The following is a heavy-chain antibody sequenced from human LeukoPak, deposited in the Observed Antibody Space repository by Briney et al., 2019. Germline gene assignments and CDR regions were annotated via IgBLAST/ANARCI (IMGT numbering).Heavy chain of an antibody. V-gene: IGHV3-74*01. D-gene: IGHD3-16*01. Sequence: GGSLRLSCVASGFTFSSYWMHWVRQAPGKGLVWVSRINSDGSSTNYADSVKGRFTISRDNAKNTLFLQMNSLRGEDTAVYYCARAAATGTEMRLGYWGQGILVTVPS. CDR3: ARAAATGTEMRLGY. CDR2: INSDGSST. CDR1: GFTFSSYW. J-gene: IGHJ4*02.